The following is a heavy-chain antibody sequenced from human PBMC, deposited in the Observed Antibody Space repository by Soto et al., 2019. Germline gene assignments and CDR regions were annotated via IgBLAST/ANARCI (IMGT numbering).Heavy chain of an antibody. V-gene: IGHV1-69*01. Sequence: QVQLVQSGAEVKKPGSSVKVSCKASGGTFSSYAISWVRQAPGQGLEWMGGIIPIFGTANYAQKFQGRVTITADEATSTAYMELSSLRSEDTAVYYCATQSGSYWDYYYGMDVWGQGTTVTVSS. D-gene: IGHD1-26*01. CDR2: IIPIFGTA. CDR3: ATQSGSYWDYYYGMDV. CDR1: GGTFSSYA. J-gene: IGHJ6*02.